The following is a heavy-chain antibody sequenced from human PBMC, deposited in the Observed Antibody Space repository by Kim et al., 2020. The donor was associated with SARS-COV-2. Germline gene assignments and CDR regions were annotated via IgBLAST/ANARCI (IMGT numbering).Heavy chain of an antibody. V-gene: IGHV4-39*07. CDR1: GGSISSSSYY. D-gene: IGHD6-6*01. CDR3: AREWRGGGSSWSLGGHDAFDI. J-gene: IGHJ3*02. CDR2: IYYSGST. Sequence: SETLSLTCTVSGGSISSSSYYWGWIRQPPGKGLEWIGSIYYSGSTYYNPSLKSRVTISVDTSKNQFSLKLSSVTAADTAVYYCAREWRGGGSSWSLGGHDAFDIWGQGTMVTVSS.